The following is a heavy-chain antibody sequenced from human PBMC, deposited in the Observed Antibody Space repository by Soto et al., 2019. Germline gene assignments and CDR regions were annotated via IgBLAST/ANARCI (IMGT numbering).Heavy chain of an antibody. V-gene: IGHV1-69*13. Sequence: ASVKVSCKASGGTFSSYAISWAREAPGQGLEWMGGIIPIFGTANYAQKFQGRVTITADESTSTAYMELSSLRSEDTAVYYCARARYCSGGSCYSYFDYWGQGTLVTVSS. CDR2: IIPIFGTA. J-gene: IGHJ4*02. CDR3: ARARYCSGGSCYSYFDY. D-gene: IGHD2-15*01. CDR1: GGTFSSYA.